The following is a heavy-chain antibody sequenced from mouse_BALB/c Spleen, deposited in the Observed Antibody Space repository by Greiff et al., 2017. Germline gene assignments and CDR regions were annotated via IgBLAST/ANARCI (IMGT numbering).Heavy chain of an antibody. Sequence: QVQLQQPGAELVRPGASVKLSCKASGYTFTSYWINWVKQRPGQGLEWIGNIYPSDSYTNYNQKFKDKATVTVDKSSSTAYMQLSSPTSEDSAVYYCTRGGTTYYFDYWGQGTTLTVSS. J-gene: IGHJ2*01. V-gene: IGHV1-69*02. CDR2: IYPSDSYT. CDR1: GYTFTSYW. CDR3: TRGGTTYYFDY. D-gene: IGHD1-1*01.